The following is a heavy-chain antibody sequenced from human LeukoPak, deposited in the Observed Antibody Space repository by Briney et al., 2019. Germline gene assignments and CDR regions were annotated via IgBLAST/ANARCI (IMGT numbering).Heavy chain of an antibody. J-gene: IGHJ4*02. Sequence: SETLSLTCTVSGGSISSSSYYWGWIRQSPGKGLEWIGSIYYSGSTYYNPSLKSRVTISVDTSKNQFSLKLSSVTAADTAVYYCARRRRDGYNSQFDYWGQGTLDTVSS. CDR2: IYYSGST. V-gene: IGHV4-39*01. D-gene: IGHD5-24*01. CDR3: ARRRRDGYNSQFDY. CDR1: GGSISSSSYY.